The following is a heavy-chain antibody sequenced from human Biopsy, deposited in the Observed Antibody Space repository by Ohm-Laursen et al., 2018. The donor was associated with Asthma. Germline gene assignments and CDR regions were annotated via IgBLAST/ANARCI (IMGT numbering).Heavy chain of an antibody. V-gene: IGHV4-39*07. CDR3: ARGNVLRFLEWLFEGDYFDY. D-gene: IGHD3-3*01. CDR2: INHSGST. CDR1: SGSGGYMRSGNYY. Sequence: SDTLSLTCSLSSGSGGYMRSGNYYWGWIRQPPGKGLEWIGEINHSGSTNYNPSLKSRVTISVDTSKNQFSLKLSSVTAADTAVYYCARGNVLRFLEWLFEGDYFDYWGQGTLVTVSS. J-gene: IGHJ4*02.